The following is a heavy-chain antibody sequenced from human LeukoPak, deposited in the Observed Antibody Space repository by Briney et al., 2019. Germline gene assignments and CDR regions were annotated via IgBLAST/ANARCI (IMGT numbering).Heavy chain of an antibody. CDR3: RSSSSFSVWLDV. J-gene: IGHJ6*04. D-gene: IGHD6-6*01. Sequence: SETLSLTCTVSGGSISSSSYYRGWIRQPPGKGLEWIGSIYYSGSTYYNPSLKSRVTISVDTSKNQFSLKLSSVTAADTAVYYCRSSSSFSVWLDVWGKGTTVTVSS. V-gene: IGHV4-39*01. CDR2: IYYSGST. CDR1: GGSISSSSYY.